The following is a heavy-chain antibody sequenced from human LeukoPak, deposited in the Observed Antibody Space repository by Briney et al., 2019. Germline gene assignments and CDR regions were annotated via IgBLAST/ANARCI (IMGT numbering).Heavy chain of an antibody. CDR1: GGSFSGYY. CDR2: INHSGST. Sequence: SETLSLTCAVYGGSFSGYYWSWIRQPPGKGLEWIGEINHSGSTNYNPSLKSRVTISVDTSKNQFSLKLSSVTAADTAVYYYARVSYGDYVSPFLDAFDIWGQGTMVTVSS. J-gene: IGHJ3*02. V-gene: IGHV4-34*01. D-gene: IGHD4-17*01. CDR3: ARVSYGDYVSPFLDAFDI.